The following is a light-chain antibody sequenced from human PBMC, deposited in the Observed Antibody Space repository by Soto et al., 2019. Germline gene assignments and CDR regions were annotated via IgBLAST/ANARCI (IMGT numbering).Light chain of an antibody. CDR3: SSYTSDSSYV. J-gene: IGLJ1*01. Sequence: QSVLTQPASVSWSHGRTITVSCTGTSSDVGLYDYVSWYQQHPGKAPQLMIYAVSNRPSGVSNRFSASKSGNTASLFIAGLQAEDEADYYCSSYTSDSSYVFGSGTKVT. CDR1: SSDVGLYDY. CDR2: AVS. V-gene: IGLV2-14*01.